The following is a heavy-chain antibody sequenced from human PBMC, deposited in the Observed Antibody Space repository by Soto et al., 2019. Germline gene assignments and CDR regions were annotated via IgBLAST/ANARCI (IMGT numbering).Heavy chain of an antibody. Sequence: SETLSLTCTVSGGSISGYYWSWIRQPPGKGLGWIGYIYYSGSTNYNPSLKSGVTLSVDTSKNQFSLKLSSVTAADTAVYYCARQSAGVSNWFDPWGQGTLVTVSS. J-gene: IGHJ5*02. D-gene: IGHD6-19*01. V-gene: IGHV4-59*08. CDR2: IYYSGST. CDR1: GGSISGYY. CDR3: ARQSAGVSNWFDP.